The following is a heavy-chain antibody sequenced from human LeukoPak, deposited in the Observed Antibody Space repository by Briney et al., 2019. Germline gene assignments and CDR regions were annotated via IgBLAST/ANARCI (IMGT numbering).Heavy chain of an antibody. CDR3: ARAEFYFDSSGYYPFDL. J-gene: IGHJ4*02. D-gene: IGHD3-22*01. CDR1: GFTFSSYA. CDR2: ISYDGSKK. Sequence: PGGSLRLSCAASGFTFSSYAAHWVRQAPGKGLEWVAAISYDGSKKYYADSVKGRFTISRDNSKNTLGLQVSSPRVEDTAMYYCARAEFYFDSSGYYPFDLWGQGTLVTVSS. V-gene: IGHV3-30*15.